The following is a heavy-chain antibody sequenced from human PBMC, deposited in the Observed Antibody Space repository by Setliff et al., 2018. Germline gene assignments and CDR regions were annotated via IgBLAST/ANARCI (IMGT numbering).Heavy chain of an antibody. CDR2: IQTSGTT. V-gene: IGHV4-4*09. J-gene: IGHJ6*03. Sequence: SETLSLTCNVSGDSMNDNHWTWIRQPPGKGLEWIGYIQTSGTTNYNPSLKSRVTISVDTSKNQFSLRLKSVTAADTAVYYCARHKSNGSGSYPSLYMDVWGKGIMVTVSS. D-gene: IGHD3-10*01. CDR1: GDSMNDNH. CDR3: ARHKSNGSGSYPSLYMDV.